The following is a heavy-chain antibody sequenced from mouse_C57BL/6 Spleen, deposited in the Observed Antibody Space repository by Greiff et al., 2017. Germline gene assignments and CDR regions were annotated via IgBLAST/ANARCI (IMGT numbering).Heavy chain of an antibody. CDR3: TGNGYYYVPRDY. D-gene: IGHD2-3*01. CDR2: IRLKSDNYAT. Sequence: EVQLVESGGGLVQPGGSMKLSCVASGFTFSNYWMNWVRQSPEKGLEWVAQIRLKSDNYATHYAESVKGRFTISRDDSKSSVYLQMNNLRAEDTGIYYCTGNGYYYVPRDYWGQGTTLTVSS. V-gene: IGHV6-3*01. J-gene: IGHJ2*01. CDR1: GFTFSNYW.